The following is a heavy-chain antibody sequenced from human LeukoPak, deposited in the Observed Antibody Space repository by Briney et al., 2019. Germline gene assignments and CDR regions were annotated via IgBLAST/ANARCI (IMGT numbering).Heavy chain of an antibody. V-gene: IGHV3-13*01. CDR2: IGTAGDT. CDR1: GFTFSSYD. Sequence: GGSLRLSCAASGFTFSSYDMHWVRQATGKGLECASAIGTAGDTYYPGSVKGRFTISRENAKNSLYLQMNSLRAGDTAVYYCARVLGSGSYGMDVWGQGTTVTVSS. CDR3: ARVLGSGSYGMDV. D-gene: IGHD3-10*01. J-gene: IGHJ6*02.